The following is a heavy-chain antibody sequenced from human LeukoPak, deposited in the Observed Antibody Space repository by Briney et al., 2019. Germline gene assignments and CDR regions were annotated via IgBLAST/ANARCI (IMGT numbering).Heavy chain of an antibody. CDR2: IYSGGST. Sequence: GGSLRLSCAASGFTVSSNYMSWVRQAPGKGLEWVSVIYSGGSTYYADSVKGRFTISRDNSKNTLYLQMNSLRAEDTAVYYCARGRTSPDYFDYWGQGTLVTVSS. CDR3: ARGRTSPDYFDY. D-gene: IGHD1-1*01. V-gene: IGHV3-66*02. J-gene: IGHJ4*02. CDR1: GFTVSSNY.